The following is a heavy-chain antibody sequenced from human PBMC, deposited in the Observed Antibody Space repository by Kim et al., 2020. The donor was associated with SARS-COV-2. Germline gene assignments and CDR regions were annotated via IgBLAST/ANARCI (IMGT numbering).Heavy chain of an antibody. CDR3: VLGRSGYYDRLKGLDY. CDR1: GGTFSSYA. V-gene: IGHV1-69*13. Sequence: SVKVSCKASGGTFSSYAISWVRQAPGQGLEWMGGIIPIFGTANYAQKFQGRVTITADESTSTAYMELSSLRSEDTAVYYCVLGRSGYYDRLKGLDYWGQGTLVTVSS. J-gene: IGHJ4*02. CDR2: IIPIFGTA. D-gene: IGHD3-22*01.